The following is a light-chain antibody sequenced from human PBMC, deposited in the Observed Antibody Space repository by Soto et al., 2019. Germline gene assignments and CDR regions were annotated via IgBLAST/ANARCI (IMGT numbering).Light chain of an antibody. V-gene: IGKV3-20*01. CDR2: GAS. CDR3: QQYGSSPFT. J-gene: IGKJ3*01. CDR1: QDVFSNF. Sequence: ENVLSQSPGTLSLSPGESATLSCRASQDVFSNFFAWYQQKPGQAPRLLIHGASNRATGIPDRFSGSGSGTDFTLTISRLEPEDFAVYYCQQYGSSPFTFGPGTKVDIK.